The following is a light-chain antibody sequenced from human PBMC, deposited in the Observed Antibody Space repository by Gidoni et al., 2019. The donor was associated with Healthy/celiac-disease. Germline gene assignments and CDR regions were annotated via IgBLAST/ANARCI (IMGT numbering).Light chain of an antibody. CDR1: SSNIGARYE. Sequence: QSVLTQPPSVSGAPGQRVTISCTGSSSNIGARYEVHWYQQLPGRAPKLLIYDTTNRPSGVPDRFSGSKSGTSASLAITGLQAEDEADYYCQSYDSSLSVVFGGGTSLTVL. V-gene: IGLV1-40*01. CDR2: DTT. CDR3: QSYDSSLSVV. J-gene: IGLJ2*01.